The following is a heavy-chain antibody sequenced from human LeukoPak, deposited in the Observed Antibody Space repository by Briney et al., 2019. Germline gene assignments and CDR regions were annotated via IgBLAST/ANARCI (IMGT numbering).Heavy chain of an antibody. CDR1: GFTFSSYA. Sequence: PGGSLRLSCAASGFTFSSYAMSWVRQAPGKGLEWVSAISGSGGSTYYADSVKGRFTISRDNSKNTLYLQMNSLRAEDTAVYYCAKDGSGYYSRYYSDYWGQGTLVIVSS. CDR2: ISGSGGST. V-gene: IGHV3-23*01. CDR3: AKDGSGYYSRYYSDY. J-gene: IGHJ4*02. D-gene: IGHD3-22*01.